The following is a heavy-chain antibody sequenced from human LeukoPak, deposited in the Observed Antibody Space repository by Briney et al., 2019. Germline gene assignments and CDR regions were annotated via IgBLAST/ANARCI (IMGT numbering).Heavy chain of an antibody. Sequence: SETLSLTCTVSGGSISSYYWGWIRQPPGKGLEWIGNIYHNGNTYYNPSLKSRVTISVDTSKKQFSLKLRTATAADTAVYYCARPFSGSYSDAFDLWGQGTMVTVSS. CDR2: IYHNGNT. J-gene: IGHJ3*01. V-gene: IGHV4-59*08. CDR3: ARPFSGSYSDAFDL. CDR1: GGSISSYY. D-gene: IGHD1-26*01.